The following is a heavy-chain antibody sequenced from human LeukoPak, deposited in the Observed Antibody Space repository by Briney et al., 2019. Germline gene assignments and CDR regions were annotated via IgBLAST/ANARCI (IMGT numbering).Heavy chain of an antibody. CDR1: GYTFTSNG. J-gene: IGHJ6*03. Sequence: ASVKVSCKASGYTFTSNGISWVRQAPGQGLEWMGWISTYNGNTNYAQNLQGRVTLTTDTSTSTAYMEVRSLRSDDTAVYYCARGHPWNRVAATLGSRYSMDVWGKGTTVTISS. CDR3: ARGHPWNRVAATLGSRYSMDV. D-gene: IGHD2-15*01. CDR2: ISTYNGNT. V-gene: IGHV1-18*01.